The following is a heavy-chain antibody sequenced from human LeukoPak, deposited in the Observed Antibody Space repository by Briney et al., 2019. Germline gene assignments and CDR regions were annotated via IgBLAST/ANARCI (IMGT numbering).Heavy chain of an antibody. CDR3: ARGPISAWEPTHCVY. CDR1: GFTFSSYA. V-gene: IGHV3-30*04. D-gene: IGHD1-26*01. J-gene: IGHJ4*02. CDR2: ISYDGSNK. Sequence: GGSLRLSCAASGFTFSSYAMHWVRQAPGKGLEWVAVISYDGSNKYYADSVKGRFTISRDNSKNTLYLQMNSLRAEDTAVYYCARGPISAWEPTHCVYWGRGTLVTVSS.